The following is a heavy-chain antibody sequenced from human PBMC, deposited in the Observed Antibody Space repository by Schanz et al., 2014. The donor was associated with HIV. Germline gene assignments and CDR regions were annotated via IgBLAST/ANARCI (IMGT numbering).Heavy chain of an antibody. CDR3: AKDQGYDFWSGYYNYYNMDV. Sequence: VKLSESGGGLVQPGGSLRLSCVASGFTFSSYGMHWVRQAPGKGLEWVAVISYDGSNKYYADSVKGRFTISRDNSKNTLYLQMNSLRAEDTAVYYCAKDQGYDFWSGYYNYYNMDVWGQGTTVTVSS. V-gene: IGHV3-30*18. D-gene: IGHD3-3*01. CDR1: GFTFSSYG. CDR2: ISYDGSNK. J-gene: IGHJ6*02.